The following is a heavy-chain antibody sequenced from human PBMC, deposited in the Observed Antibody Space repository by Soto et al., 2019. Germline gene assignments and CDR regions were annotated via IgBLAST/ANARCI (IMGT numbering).Heavy chain of an antibody. V-gene: IGHV4-39*01. J-gene: IGHJ5*02. Sequence: PSETLSLTCTVSGASLTSSTYSWGWLRQPPGRGLEWIGAIYYDESTFYSPSLKSRLTISVDTSKSQFSLRLTSMTAADTAVYYCARVYASYRAWFDLWGQGALVTVSS. CDR3: ARVYASYRAWFDL. D-gene: IGHD1-26*01. CDR2: IYYDEST. CDR1: GASLTSSTYS.